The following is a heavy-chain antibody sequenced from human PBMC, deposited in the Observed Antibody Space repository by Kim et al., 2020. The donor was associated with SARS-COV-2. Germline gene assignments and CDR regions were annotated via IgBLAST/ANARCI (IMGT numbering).Heavy chain of an antibody. D-gene: IGHD3-10*01. CDR3: ARDHAMVRGGY. J-gene: IGHJ4*02. V-gene: IGHV1-69*04. CDR2: A. Sequence: ANYQQKFPGRVTITADNSTSTAYMELSSRRSEDTAVYYCARDHAMVRGGYWGQGTLVTVSS.